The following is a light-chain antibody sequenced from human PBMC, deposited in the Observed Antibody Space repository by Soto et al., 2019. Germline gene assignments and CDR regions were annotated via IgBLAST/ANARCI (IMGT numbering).Light chain of an antibody. CDR3: SSYINTSTVSYV. V-gene: IGLV2-14*03. CDR2: DVS. Sequence: QSALTQPASVSGSPGQPITISCTGARNDIGDYNYVSWYQQHPGKAPQLIIYDVSRRPSGISIRFSGSKSGNTASLTISGLQAEDEADYYCSSYINTSTVSYVFGTGTKVTVL. J-gene: IGLJ1*01. CDR1: RNDIGDYNY.